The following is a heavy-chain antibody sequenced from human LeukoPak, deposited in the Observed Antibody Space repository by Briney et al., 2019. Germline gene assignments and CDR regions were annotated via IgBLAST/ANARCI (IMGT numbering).Heavy chain of an antibody. CDR3: ARDPHYYDSSGYYYPKYFQH. CDR2: ISAYNGNT. D-gene: IGHD3-22*01. Sequence: ASVKVSCKASGYTFTSYGISWVRQAPGQGLEWMGRISAYNGNTNYVQKFQGRVTMTTDTSTSTAHMELRSLRSDDTAVYYCARDPHYYDSSGYYYPKYFQHWGQGTLVTVSS. CDR1: GYTFTSYG. V-gene: IGHV1-18*01. J-gene: IGHJ1*01.